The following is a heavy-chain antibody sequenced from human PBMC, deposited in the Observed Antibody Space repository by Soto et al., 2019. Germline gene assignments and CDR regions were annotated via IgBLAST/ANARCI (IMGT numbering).Heavy chain of an antibody. CDR1: GFTFSSYG. CDR2: IWYDGSNK. J-gene: IGHJ6*02. CDR3: ARDLLGGGVPADYYYCGMDV. Sequence: PGGSLRLSCAASGFTFSSYGMHWVRQAPGKGLEWVAVIWYDGSNKYYADSVKGRFTISRDNSKNTLYLQMNSLRAEDTAVYFFARDLLGGGVPADYYYCGMDVWGQGTTVT. D-gene: IGHD2-2*01. V-gene: IGHV3-33*01.